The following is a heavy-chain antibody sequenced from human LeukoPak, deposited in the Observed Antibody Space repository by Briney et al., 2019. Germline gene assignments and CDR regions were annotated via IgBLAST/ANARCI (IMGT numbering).Heavy chain of an antibody. CDR1: GFTVSSNY. D-gene: IGHD3-10*01. J-gene: IGHJ4*02. V-gene: IGHV3-66*01. CDR3: ARVLTLPLSGSGSYRDY. Sequence: GGSLRLSCAASGFTVSSNYMSWVRQAPGKGLEWVSVIYSGGSTYYADSVKGRFTISRDNSKNTLYLQMNSLRAEDTAVYYCARVLTLPLSGSGSYRDYWGQGTLVTVSS. CDR2: IYSGGST.